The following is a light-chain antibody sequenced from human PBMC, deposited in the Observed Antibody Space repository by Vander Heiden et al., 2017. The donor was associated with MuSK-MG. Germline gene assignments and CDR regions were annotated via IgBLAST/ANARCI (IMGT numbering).Light chain of an antibody. Sequence: YVVTQPPSLSVAPGKTASITCGGDNIEAASVHWYQQRPGQAPVLIIYYDRDRPSGIPERFSGPNSGNTATLTISRVEAGDEADYYCQLWDSATDQAVFGGGTKLTVL. CDR2: YDR. CDR3: QLWDSATDQAV. V-gene: IGLV3-21*04. CDR1: NIEAAS. J-gene: IGLJ2*01.